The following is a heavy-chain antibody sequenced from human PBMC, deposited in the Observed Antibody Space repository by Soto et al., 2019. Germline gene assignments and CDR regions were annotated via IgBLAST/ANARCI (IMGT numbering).Heavy chain of an antibody. CDR2: INGNGDKT. J-gene: IGHJ4*02. CDR3: AKGRLPSHPVGGDS. V-gene: IGHV3-23*01. Sequence: GSLRLSCAASGFTFSGFAMSWVRQAPGKGLQWITVINGNGDKTYYLDSVKGRFTVSRDNSKNTVFLQMNSLRAEDTAVYFCAKGRLPSHPVGGDSWGQGIVLTVSS. CDR1: GFTFSGFA. D-gene: IGHD2-21*02.